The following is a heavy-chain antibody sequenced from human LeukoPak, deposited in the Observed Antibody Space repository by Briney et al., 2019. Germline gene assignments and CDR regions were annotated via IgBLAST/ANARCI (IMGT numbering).Heavy chain of an antibody. Sequence: PGGSLRLSCAASGFTFNNYAMNWVRQAPGKGLEWVSSISGGGETTYYADSAKGRFTTSRDNSQNTLYLQMNSLRAEDTAVCYCARDYADYVGYFFFDYWGQGTLVTVSS. CDR2: ISGGGETT. CDR1: GFTFNNYA. J-gene: IGHJ4*02. CDR3: ARDYADYVGYFFFDY. D-gene: IGHD4-17*01. V-gene: IGHV3-23*01.